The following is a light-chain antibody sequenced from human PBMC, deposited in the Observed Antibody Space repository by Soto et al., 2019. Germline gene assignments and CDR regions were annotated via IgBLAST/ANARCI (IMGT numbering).Light chain of an antibody. CDR3: QNYGEWPLT. Sequence: EIVLTQSPATLSVSPGERATLSCRASQSVGNNFAWYQQKPGQAPRLLIFATSTRATGVPARFSGSGSGTEVTLTISSLQSEDFAVYYCQNYGEWPLTFGGGAKVEIE. CDR1: QSVGNN. CDR2: ATS. V-gene: IGKV3-15*01. J-gene: IGKJ4*01.